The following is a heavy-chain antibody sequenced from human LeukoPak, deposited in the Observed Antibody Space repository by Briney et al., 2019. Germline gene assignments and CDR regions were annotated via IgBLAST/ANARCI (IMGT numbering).Heavy chain of an antibody. J-gene: IGHJ4*02. CDR2: IYTSGST. CDR1: GGSISSYY. D-gene: IGHD1-26*01. Sequence: SETLSLTCTVSGGSISSYYWSWIRQPAGKGLEWIGRIYTSGSTNYNPSLKSRVTMSVDTSKNQFSLKLSSVTAADTAVYYCARVSGSYFSYYFDYWGQGTLVTVTS. CDR3: ARVSGSYFSYYFDY. V-gene: IGHV4-4*07.